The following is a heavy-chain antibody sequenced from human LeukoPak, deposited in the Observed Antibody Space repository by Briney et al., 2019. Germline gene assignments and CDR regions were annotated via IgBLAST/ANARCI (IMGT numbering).Heavy chain of an antibody. D-gene: IGHD3-10*01. Sequence: GGSLRLSCAASGFTFSNYNMNWVRQAPGKGLEWVSYISTTSSTIYYAVSVKGRFTISRDNAKNSLYLQMNSLRAEDTAVYYCARDDLWFVELEGEQLWGQGTLVTVSS. J-gene: IGHJ4*02. CDR3: ARDDLWFVELEGEQL. CDR2: ISTTSSTI. V-gene: IGHV3-48*01. CDR1: GFTFSNYN.